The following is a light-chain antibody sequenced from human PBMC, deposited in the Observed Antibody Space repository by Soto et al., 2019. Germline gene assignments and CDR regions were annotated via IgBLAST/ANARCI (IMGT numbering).Light chain of an antibody. CDR3: SSYAGSNNLV. V-gene: IGLV2-8*01. CDR1: SSDVGSHNF. J-gene: IGLJ2*01. Sequence: QSALTQPASVSGSPGQSITISCTGTSSDVGSHNFVSWYQQRPGKAPKLMIFEVSQRPSGVPDRFSGSKSGNTASLTVSGLQAEDEADYYCSSYAGSNNLVFGGGTKLTVL. CDR2: EVS.